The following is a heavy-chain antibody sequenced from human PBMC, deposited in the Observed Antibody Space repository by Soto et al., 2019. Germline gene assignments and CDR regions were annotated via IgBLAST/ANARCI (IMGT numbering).Heavy chain of an antibody. CDR3: GSLXRSVLMPGQSGSKILTGHAGEGYFVTLEPGPNYWGLCRKTLSGSRFD. CDR1: CGRIGGTA. V-gene: IGHV1-69*13. Sequence: SSGTATCEASCGRIGGTALSCRRQSPGQGHEWMGGIIPIFGTPSYAQKFQGRVTITADESTSTAYLELSSLRAEDAAVYYCGSLXRSVLMPGQSGSKILTGHAGEGYFVTLEPGPNYWGLCRKTLSGSRFD. J-gene: IGHJ5*01. CDR2: IIPIFGTP. D-gene: IGHD3-9*01.